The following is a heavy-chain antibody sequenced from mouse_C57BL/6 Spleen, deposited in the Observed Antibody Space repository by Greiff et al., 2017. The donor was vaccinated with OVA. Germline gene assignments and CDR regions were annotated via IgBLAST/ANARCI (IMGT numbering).Heavy chain of an antibody. V-gene: IGHV1-69*01. CDR1: GYTFTSYW. CDR2: IDPSDSYT. CDR3: ARLRPGYFDY. J-gene: IGHJ2*01. Sequence: QVQLQQPGAELVMPGASVKLSCKASGYTFTSYWMHWVKQRPGQGLEWIGEIDPSDSYTNYNQKFKGKSTLTVDKSSSTAYMQLSSLTSEDSAVYYCARLRPGYFDYWGQGTTLTVSS.